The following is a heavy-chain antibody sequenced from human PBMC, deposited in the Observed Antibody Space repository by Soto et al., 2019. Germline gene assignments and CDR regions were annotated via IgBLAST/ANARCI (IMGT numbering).Heavy chain of an antibody. Sequence: ASVKVSCKASGYTFTSYGISWVRQAPGQGLEWMGWISAYNGNTNYAQKLQGRVTMTTDTSPSTAYMELRSLRSDDTAVYYCARDYITIFGVVIMAEYFQHWGQGTLVTVSS. CDR2: ISAYNGNT. D-gene: IGHD3-3*01. CDR3: ARDYITIFGVVIMAEYFQH. CDR1: GYTFTSYG. J-gene: IGHJ1*01. V-gene: IGHV1-18*01.